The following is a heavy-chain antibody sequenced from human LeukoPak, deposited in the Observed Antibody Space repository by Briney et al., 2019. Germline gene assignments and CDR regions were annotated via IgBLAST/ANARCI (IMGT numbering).Heavy chain of an antibody. CDR3: ARDSGYYDSSGYHPFYYYYMDV. Sequence: SETLSLTCTVSGGSISSYYWSWIRQPPGKGLEWIGYIYYSGSTNYNPSLKSRVTISIDTSKNQFSLKLSSVTAADTAVYYCARDSGYYDSSGYHPFYYYYMDVRGKGTTVTISS. V-gene: IGHV4-59*01. D-gene: IGHD3-22*01. J-gene: IGHJ6*03. CDR2: IYYSGST. CDR1: GGSISSYY.